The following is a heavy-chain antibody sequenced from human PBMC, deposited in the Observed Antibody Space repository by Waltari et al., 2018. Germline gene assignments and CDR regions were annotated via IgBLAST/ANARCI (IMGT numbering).Heavy chain of an antibody. CDR3: ATALGDSSSASRPFDF. Sequence: EVKLLQSGAELTAPATTVRISCKVSGYTFSDYYINWVQQAPGKGLRLMGLVDPEDGETIYADNFQGRVTISADTSTDTAFRELSSLRSEDTAVFYCATALGDSSSASRPFDFWGQGTMITVSS. V-gene: IGHV1-69-2*01. CDR2: VDPEDGET. D-gene: IGHD6-19*01. J-gene: IGHJ3*01. CDR1: GYTFSDYY.